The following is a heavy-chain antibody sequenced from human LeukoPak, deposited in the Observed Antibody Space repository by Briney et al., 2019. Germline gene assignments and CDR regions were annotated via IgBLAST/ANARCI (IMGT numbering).Heavy chain of an antibody. D-gene: IGHD3-22*01. J-gene: IGHJ4*02. CDR3: ATTYSSGPFDY. CDR2: IYYSGST. Sequence: SETLSLTCTVSGGSISIYYWTWIRQPPGKGLEWIGYIYYSGSTNYNPSLKSRVTISVDTSKNQFSLKLSSVTAADTAVYYCATTYSSGPFDYWGQGTLVTVSS. V-gene: IGHV4-59*01. CDR1: GGSISIYY.